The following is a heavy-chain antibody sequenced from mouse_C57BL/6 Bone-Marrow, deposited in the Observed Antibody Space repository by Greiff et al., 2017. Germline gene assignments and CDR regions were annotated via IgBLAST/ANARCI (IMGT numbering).Heavy chain of an antibody. Sequence: QVQLQQSGAELARPGASVKLSCKASGYTFTSYGISWVKQRTGQGLEWIGEIYPRSGNTYYNEKFKGKATLTADTSSSTAYMELRSLTSEYAAVYVCASNSLGFDYWGQGTTLTVSS. CDR3: ASNSLGFDY. D-gene: IGHD3-1*01. CDR2: IYPRSGNT. CDR1: GYTFTSYG. J-gene: IGHJ2*01. V-gene: IGHV1-81*01.